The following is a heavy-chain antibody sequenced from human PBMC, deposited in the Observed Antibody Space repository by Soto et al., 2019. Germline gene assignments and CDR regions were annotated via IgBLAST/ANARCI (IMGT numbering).Heavy chain of an antibody. CDR3: ARGDYYASGSSFPY. Sequence: QLQQWGAGLLKPSETLSLTCAVYKGSFSKYYWNWIRQSPGKGLARIGEINQSGATTYNPSLKSRVTISVDKSKNQFSLKLKALTAADTAVYYCARGDYYASGSSFPYWGQGTLVTVSS. V-gene: IGHV4-34*01. CDR1: KGSFSKYY. CDR2: INQSGAT. J-gene: IGHJ4*02. D-gene: IGHD3-10*01.